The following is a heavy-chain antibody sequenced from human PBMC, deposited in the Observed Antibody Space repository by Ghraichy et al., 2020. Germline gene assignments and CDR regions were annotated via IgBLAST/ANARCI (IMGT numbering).Heavy chain of an antibody. J-gene: IGHJ6*02. Sequence: ASVKVSCKASGYTFTSYDINWVRQATGQGLEWMGWMNPNSGNTGYAQKFQGRVTMTRNTSISTAYMELSSLRSEDTAVYYCARGGGSQLLYRHYYYYYGMDVWGQGTTVTVSS. CDR3: ARGGGSQLLYRHYYYYYGMDV. CDR1: GYTFTSYD. CDR2: MNPNSGNT. D-gene: IGHD2-2*02. V-gene: IGHV1-8*01.